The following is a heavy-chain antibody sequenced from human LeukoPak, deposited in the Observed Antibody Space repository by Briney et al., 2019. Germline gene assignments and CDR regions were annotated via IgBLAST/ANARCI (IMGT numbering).Heavy chain of an antibody. Sequence: ASVKVSCKASGYTFTGYYMHWVRQAPGQGLEWMGWISAYNGNTNYAQKLQGRVTMTTDTSTGTAFMELTSLRSDDTAVYYCARATSAVAGTLDFWGQGTLVTVSS. D-gene: IGHD6-19*01. J-gene: IGHJ4*02. CDR1: GYTFTGYY. CDR3: ARATSAVAGTLDF. V-gene: IGHV1-18*04. CDR2: ISAYNGNT.